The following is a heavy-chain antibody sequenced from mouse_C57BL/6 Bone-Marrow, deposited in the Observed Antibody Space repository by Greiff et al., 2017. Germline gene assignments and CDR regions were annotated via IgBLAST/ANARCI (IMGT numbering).Heavy chain of an antibody. V-gene: IGHV1-85*01. CDR1: GYTFTSYD. D-gene: IGHD1-1*01. Sequence: QVHVKQSGPELVKPGASVKLSCKASGYTFTSYDINWVKQRPGQGLEWIGWIYPRDGSTKYNEKFKGKATLTVDTSSSTAYMELHSLTSEASAVYFCARLEFDGSSGDWYFDVWGTGTTVTVSS. CDR3: ARLEFDGSSGDWYFDV. J-gene: IGHJ1*03. CDR2: IYPRDGST.